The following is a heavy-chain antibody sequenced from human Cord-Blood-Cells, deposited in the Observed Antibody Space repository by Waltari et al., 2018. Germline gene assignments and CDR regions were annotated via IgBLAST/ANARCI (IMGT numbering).Heavy chain of an antibody. Sequence: QVQLQESGPGLVKPSETLSLTCTVSGYSISSGYYWGWIRQPPGKGLEWIGSIYHSGGTYYNPSLKSRVTISVDTSKNQFSLKLSSVTAADTAVYYCARGPIQLDYWGQGTLVTVSS. J-gene: IGHJ4*02. V-gene: IGHV4-38-2*02. CDR1: GYSISSGYY. D-gene: IGHD6-6*01. CDR2: IYHSGGT. CDR3: ARGPIQLDY.